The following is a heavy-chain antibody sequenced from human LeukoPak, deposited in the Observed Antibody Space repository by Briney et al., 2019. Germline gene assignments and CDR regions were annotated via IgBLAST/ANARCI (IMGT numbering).Heavy chain of an antibody. Sequence: GASVKVSCKASGGTFSNYAISWVRQAPGQGLEWMGGIIPIFGTANYAQKFQGRVTITADKSTSTAYMELRSLRSDDTAVYYCARIEWELLPGYWGQGTLVTVSS. CDR1: GGTFSNYA. CDR2: IIPIFGTA. CDR3: ARIEWELLPGY. J-gene: IGHJ4*02. V-gene: IGHV1-69*06. D-gene: IGHD1-26*01.